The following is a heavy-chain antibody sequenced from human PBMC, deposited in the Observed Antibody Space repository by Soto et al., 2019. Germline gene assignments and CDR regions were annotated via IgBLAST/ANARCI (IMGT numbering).Heavy chain of an antibody. CDR1: GGTFSSYT. CDR3: ASLMSSGYYYGMDV. Sequence: QVQLVQSGAEVKKPGSSVKVSCKGSGGTFSSYTISWVRQAPGQGLEWMGRTIPILGIANYAQKFQGRVTITADISTSTAYMELSSLRSEDTAVYYCASLMSSGYYYGMDVWGQGTTVTVSS. V-gene: IGHV1-69*02. D-gene: IGHD3-10*01. CDR2: TIPILGIA. J-gene: IGHJ6*02.